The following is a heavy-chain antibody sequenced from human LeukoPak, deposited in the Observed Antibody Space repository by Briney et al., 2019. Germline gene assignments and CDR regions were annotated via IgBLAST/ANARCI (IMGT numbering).Heavy chain of an antibody. V-gene: IGHV3-30*02. D-gene: IGHD2-21*02. J-gene: IGHJ6*03. CDR1: GFTFSSYG. CDR2: IRYDGSNK. Sequence: PGGSLRLSCAASGFTFSSYGMHWVRQAPGKGLEWVAFIRYDGSNKYYADSVKGRFTISRDNSKNTLYLQMNSLRAEDTAVYYCAKDRVGVTTFRGWYYYYYMDVWGKGTTVTVSS. CDR3: AKDRVGVTTFRGWYYYYYMDV.